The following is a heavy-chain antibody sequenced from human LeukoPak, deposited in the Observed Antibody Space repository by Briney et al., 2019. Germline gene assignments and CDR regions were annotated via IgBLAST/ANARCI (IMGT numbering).Heavy chain of an antibody. J-gene: IGHJ4*02. CDR2: ISNDGGGT. CDR1: GFIFNNYG. CDR3: ARDPYGGNGDFDY. Sequence: GSLRLSCAASGFIFNNYGLIWVRQAPGKGLEWVSAISNDGGGTQYADFVEGRFTISRDNAKNSLYLQMNSLRAEDTAVYYCARDPYGGNGDFDYWGQGTLVTVSS. D-gene: IGHD4-23*01. V-gene: IGHV3-23*01.